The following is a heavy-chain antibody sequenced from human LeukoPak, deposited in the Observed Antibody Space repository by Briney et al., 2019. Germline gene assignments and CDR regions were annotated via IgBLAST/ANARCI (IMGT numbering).Heavy chain of an antibody. Sequence: SETLSLTCTVSGGSIGSYYWSWIRQPPGKGLEWIGYIYYSGSTNYNPSLKSRVTISVDTSKNQFSLKLTSVTAADTAVYYCARLEGGGDYFDYWDQGTLVTVSS. J-gene: IGHJ4*02. V-gene: IGHV4-59*08. CDR3: ARLEGGGDYFDY. D-gene: IGHD3-10*01. CDR2: IYYSGST. CDR1: GGSIGSYY.